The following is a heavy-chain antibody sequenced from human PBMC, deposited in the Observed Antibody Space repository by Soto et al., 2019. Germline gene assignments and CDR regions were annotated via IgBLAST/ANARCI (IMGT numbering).Heavy chain of an antibody. J-gene: IGHJ5*01. CDR2: VSGSGGTT. CDR3: AKDGRRVGPTLNWLDS. Sequence: EVQLMESGGGLVQPGESLRLSCVVSGLSLSGYALSWVRQAPGKGLEWVSAVSGSGGTTYYADSVKGRFTISRDNSKNTLYLQMNGLRVEDTAKYFWAKDGRRVGPTLNWLDSWGQGTPVTVTS. V-gene: IGHV3-23*01. CDR1: GLSLSGYA. D-gene: IGHD1-26*01.